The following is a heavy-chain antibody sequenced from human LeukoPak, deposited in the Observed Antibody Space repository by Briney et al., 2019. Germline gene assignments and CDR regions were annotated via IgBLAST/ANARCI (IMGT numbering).Heavy chain of an antibody. Sequence: SVKVSCKASGGTFNSYAISWVRQAPGQGLEWMGGIMPLFGTANYAQEFRGRVTFTTDESASTAYMEVSSLRSEDTAVYYCASGSLGDGYGVGDYYQYMDVWGKGTTVTVSS. D-gene: IGHD5-24*01. CDR1: GGTFNSYA. V-gene: IGHV1-69*05. CDR3: ASGSLGDGYGVGDYYQYMDV. J-gene: IGHJ6*03. CDR2: IMPLFGTA.